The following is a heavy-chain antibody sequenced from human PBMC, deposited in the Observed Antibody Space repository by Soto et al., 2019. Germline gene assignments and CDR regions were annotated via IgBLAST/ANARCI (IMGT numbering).Heavy chain of an antibody. Sequence: GGSLRLSCEGSGFNFRNFNMIWVRQAPGKGLEWVSSVSGGSSYIYYADSVKGRFTVSRDNANNLVFLQMNGLRPEDTAMYYCARDLRGHYSPWGQGTMVTVSS. CDR3: ARDLRGHYSP. V-gene: IGHV3-21*06. CDR1: GFNFRNFN. D-gene: IGHD4-4*01. J-gene: IGHJ3*01. CDR2: VSGGSSYI.